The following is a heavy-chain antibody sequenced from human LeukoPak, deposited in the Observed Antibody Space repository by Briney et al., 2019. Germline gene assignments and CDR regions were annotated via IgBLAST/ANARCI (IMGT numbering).Heavy chain of an antibody. CDR1: GYTFTGYY. CDR3: ARGRSGSYTDFDY. J-gene: IGHJ4*02. CDR2: INPNSGGT. D-gene: IGHD1-26*01. Sequence: ASVKVSCKASGYTFTGYYMHWVRQAPGQGLEWMGWINPNSGGTNYAQKFQGRVTMTRDTSISTAYMELSRLRSDDTAVYYCARGRSGSYTDFDYWGQGTLVTVSS. V-gene: IGHV1-2*02.